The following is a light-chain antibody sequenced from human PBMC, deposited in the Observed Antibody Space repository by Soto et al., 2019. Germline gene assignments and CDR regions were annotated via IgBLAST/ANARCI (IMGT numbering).Light chain of an antibody. CDR3: CSYTSSSTPWV. J-gene: IGLJ3*02. CDR2: DVS. V-gene: IGLV2-11*01. Sequence: QSALTQPRSVSGSPGQSVTISCTGTSSDVGGYNYVSWYQQHPGKAPKLMIYDVSKRPSGVPDRFSGSKSGNTASLTISGLQAEDEADYYCCSYTSSSTPWVFGGGTKVTVL. CDR1: SSDVGGYNY.